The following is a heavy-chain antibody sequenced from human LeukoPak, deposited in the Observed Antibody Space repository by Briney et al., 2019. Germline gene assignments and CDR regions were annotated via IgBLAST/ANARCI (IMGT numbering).Heavy chain of an antibody. D-gene: IGHD5-18*01. CDR1: GFTFTDAW. V-gene: IGHV3-48*02. Sequence: GGSLRLSCAASGFTFTDAWMTWLRQAPGKGLEWVSYISSSTSTISYADSVKGRFTISRDNAKNSLYLQMNSLRDEDTAVYYCARDDSYAFDYWGQGTLVTVSS. J-gene: IGHJ4*02. CDR3: ARDDSYAFDY. CDR2: ISSSTSTI.